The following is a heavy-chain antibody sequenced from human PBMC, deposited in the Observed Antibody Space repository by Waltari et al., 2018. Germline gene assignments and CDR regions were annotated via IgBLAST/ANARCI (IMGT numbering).Heavy chain of an antibody. CDR2: IYYSGST. CDR1: GGSISSYY. D-gene: IGHD1-7*01. J-gene: IGHJ4*02. V-gene: IGHV4-59*01. CDR3: ARGWYNWNYVGPFDY. Sequence: QVQLQESGPGLVKPSETLSLTCTVSGGSISSYYWSWIRQPPGKGLEWIGYIYYSGSTNYNPSLTSRVTISVDTSKNQFSLKLSSVTAADTAVYYCARGWYNWNYVGPFDYWGQGTLVTVSS.